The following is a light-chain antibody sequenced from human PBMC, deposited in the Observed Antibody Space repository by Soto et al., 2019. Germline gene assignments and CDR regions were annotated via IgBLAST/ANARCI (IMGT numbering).Light chain of an antibody. J-gene: IGKJ4*01. CDR2: DAS. CDR3: HQYKILHAHP. V-gene: IGKV3-15*01. CDR1: PNVSSN. Sequence: EIEMTQSPATLSVSLGERAILSCRASPNVSSNLAWYQQKSGQAPRLLIYDASTRATGIPVRFRWCGSGTEFTLTISSLQSEDSAFYYFHQYKILHAHPFGLGTK.